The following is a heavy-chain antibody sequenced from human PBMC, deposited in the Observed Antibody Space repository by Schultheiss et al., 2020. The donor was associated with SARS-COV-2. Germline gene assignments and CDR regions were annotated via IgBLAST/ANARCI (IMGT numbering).Heavy chain of an antibody. V-gene: IGHV3-7*03. D-gene: IGHD5-24*01. J-gene: IGHJ4*02. CDR2: IKQDGSVE. CDR1: GFTFRNYW. CDR3: VKEGEEMGTS. Sequence: GGSLRLSCAASGFTFRNYWMDWVRQAPGKGLQWVANIKQDGSVEHYVDSVRGRFIISRDNAKNTLDLQMNSLRVDDTAVYYCVKEGEEMGTSWGQGTLVTVS.